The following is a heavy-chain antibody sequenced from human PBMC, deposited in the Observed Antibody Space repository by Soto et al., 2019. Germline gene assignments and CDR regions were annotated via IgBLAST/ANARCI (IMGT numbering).Heavy chain of an antibody. J-gene: IGHJ4*02. CDR2: INPNSGGT. CDR1: GYTFTGYY. CDR3: ARHNYGRYGLNFDY. Sequence: ASVKGSCKASGYTFTGYYMHWVRQAPGQGLEWMGWINPNSGGTNYAQKFHGWVTMTRDTSISPAYMELSRLRSDGTEVYYSARHNYGRYGLNFDYLSVGTVVTVS. D-gene: IGHD4-17*01. V-gene: IGHV1-2*04.